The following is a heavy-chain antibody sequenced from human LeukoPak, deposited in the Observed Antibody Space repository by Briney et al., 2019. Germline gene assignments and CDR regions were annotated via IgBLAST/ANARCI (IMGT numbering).Heavy chain of an antibody. V-gene: IGHV4-39*02. D-gene: IGHD6-19*01. CDR2: IYYSGST. CDR3: ARDSEESIAVAGRDY. CDR1: GGSISSTSYY. Sequence: SETLSLTCAVSGGSISSTSYYWAWIRQPPGKGLEWIGTIYYSGSTYHNPSLKSRVTMSVDTSRNQFSLKLSSVDAADTAVYYCARDSEESIAVAGRDYWGQGTLVTVSS. J-gene: IGHJ4*02.